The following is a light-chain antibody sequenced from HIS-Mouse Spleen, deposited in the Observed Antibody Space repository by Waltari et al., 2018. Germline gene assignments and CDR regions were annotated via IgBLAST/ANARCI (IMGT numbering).Light chain of an antibody. CDR1: ALPNKY. CDR3: YPTDSSGKHVV. CDR2: GDF. J-gene: IGLJ2*01. Sequence: SYELTQPPSVSVSPGQTARITCSGAALPNKYGYWYQQKSGQPPVLVIYGDFKRPSGIPGRFSGSSSGTKATFHISGAQVEGDTDDYCYPTDSSGKHVVFGGGTKLTVL. V-gene: IGLV3-10*01.